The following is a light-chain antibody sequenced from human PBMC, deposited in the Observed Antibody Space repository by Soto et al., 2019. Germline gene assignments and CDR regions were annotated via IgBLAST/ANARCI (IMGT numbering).Light chain of an antibody. CDR3: QQYNFWPPLT. J-gene: IGKJ4*01. V-gene: IGKV3D-15*01. Sequence: EMVMTQSPATLSVSPGERATLSCRASDNVYNKVAWYQQKPGQAPRLLIYATSTRATGIPVRFSGSGSGTHYTLTINSLQSDDSAVYFCQQYNFWPPLTFGGGTKVEIK. CDR2: ATS. CDR1: DNVYNK.